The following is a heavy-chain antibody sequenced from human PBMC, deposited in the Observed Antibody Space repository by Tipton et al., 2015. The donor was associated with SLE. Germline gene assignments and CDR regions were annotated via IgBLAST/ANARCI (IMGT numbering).Heavy chain of an antibody. CDR3: ARDGDDYGGYFYYGMDV. J-gene: IGHJ6*02. D-gene: IGHD4-17*01. Sequence: TLSLTCTVSGASMNSHFWRWIRQPPGKGLEWIGYIHYSGTTNYNPSLKSRVTISVDTSKNQFSLKMIAVTAADTAVYYCARDGDDYGGYFYYGMDVWGQGTTVSVSS. CDR2: IHYSGTT. V-gene: IGHV4-59*11. CDR1: GASMNSHF.